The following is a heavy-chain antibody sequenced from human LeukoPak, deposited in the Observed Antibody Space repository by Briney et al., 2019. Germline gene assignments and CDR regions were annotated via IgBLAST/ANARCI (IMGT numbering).Heavy chain of an antibody. J-gene: IGHJ4*02. CDR2: ISGSGGNT. V-gene: IGHV3-23*01. CDR3: AKGDSSGYYNYFDY. Sequence: GGSLRLSCAASGLTFSSYAMSWVRQAPGKGLEWVSAISGSGGNTYYADSVKGRFTISRDNSKNTLYLQMNSLRVEDTAVYYCAKGDSSGYYNYFDYWGQGTLVTVSP. CDR1: GLTFSSYA. D-gene: IGHD3-22*01.